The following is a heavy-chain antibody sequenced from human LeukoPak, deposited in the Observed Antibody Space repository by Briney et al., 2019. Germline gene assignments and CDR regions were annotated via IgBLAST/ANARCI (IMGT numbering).Heavy chain of an antibody. CDR3: ATDCYHYFDY. CDR1: GFPVSSNY. J-gene: IGHJ4*02. V-gene: IGHV3-53*01. Sequence: GGSLILSCAASGFPVSSNYMSWVRQAPGKGLEWVSLIYNDGTRTYYADSVKGRFTISRDTSSGTVYLQMDSLRPEDTAVYYCATDCYHYFDYWGQGTLVTVSS. CDR2: IYNDGTRT. D-gene: IGHD2-15*01.